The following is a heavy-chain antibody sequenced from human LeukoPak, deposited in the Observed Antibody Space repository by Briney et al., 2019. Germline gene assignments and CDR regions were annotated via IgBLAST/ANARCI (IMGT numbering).Heavy chain of an antibody. J-gene: IGHJ4*02. CDR2: ITAGSTYI. CDR1: GFTFSPYS. Sequence: GGSLRLSCSASGFTFSPYSMTWVRQAPGKGLEWLSTITAGSTYIYSADSLKGRFTVSRDDAKNSLYLQMNSLRAEDTAEYYCARDGPGWSRDYWGQGTLVTVSS. CDR3: ARDGPGWSRDY. D-gene: IGHD2-15*01. V-gene: IGHV3-21*01.